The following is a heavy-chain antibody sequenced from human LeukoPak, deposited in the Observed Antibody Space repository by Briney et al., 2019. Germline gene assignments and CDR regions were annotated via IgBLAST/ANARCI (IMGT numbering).Heavy chain of an antibody. CDR1: GYSISSGYY. CDR2: IYHSGST. CDR3: ARENYDSNYFDY. J-gene: IGHJ4*02. D-gene: IGHD3-3*01. V-gene: IGHV4-38-2*02. Sequence: PSETLSLTCAVSGYSISSGYYWGWIRQPPGKGLERIGSIYHSGSTYYNPSLKSRVTISVDTSKNQFSLKLSSVTAADTAVYYCARENYDSNYFDYWGQGTLVTVSS.